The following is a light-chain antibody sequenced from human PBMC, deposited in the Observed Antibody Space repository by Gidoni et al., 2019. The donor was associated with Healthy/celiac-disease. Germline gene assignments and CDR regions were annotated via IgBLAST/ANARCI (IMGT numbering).Light chain of an antibody. CDR1: QSVSSSY. CDR2: GAS. CDR3: QQYGSART. Sequence: EIVFTQSPGTLSLSPGERATLACRASQSVSSSYLAWYQQTPGQAPQLLIYGASSRATGIPDRFSGSGSGTVFTLTISRLEPEDFAVYYWQQYGSARTFGQGTKVEIK. V-gene: IGKV3-20*01. J-gene: IGKJ1*01.